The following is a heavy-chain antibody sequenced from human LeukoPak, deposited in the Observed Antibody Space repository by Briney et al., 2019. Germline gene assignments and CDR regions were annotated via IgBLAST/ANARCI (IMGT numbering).Heavy chain of an antibody. J-gene: IGHJ4*02. V-gene: IGHV1-69*13. CDR1: GGTFSSYA. D-gene: IGHD3-22*01. CDR3: VRDGSYYDSSGYYYLY. Sequence: VASVKVSCKASGGTFSSYAISWVRQAPGQGLEWMGGITPMFGTANYAQKFQGRVTITADESTSTAYMELSSLRSEGTAVYYCVRDGSYYDSSGYYYLYWGQGTLVTVSS. CDR2: ITPMFGTA.